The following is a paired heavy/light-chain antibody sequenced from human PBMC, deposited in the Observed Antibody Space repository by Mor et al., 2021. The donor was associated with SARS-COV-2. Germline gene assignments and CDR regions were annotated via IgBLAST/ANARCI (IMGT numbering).Heavy chain of an antibody. Sequence: QLQLQESGSGLVKPSQTLSLTCAVSGGSISSGGYSWSWIRQPPGKGLEWIGYIYHSGSTYYNPSLKSRVTISVDRSKNQFSLKLSSVTAADTAVYYCARGLTRRGYSYDKYNWFDPWGQGTLVTVSS. D-gene: IGHD5-18*01. CDR3: ARGLTRRGYSYDKYNWFDP. CDR1: GGSISSGGYS. V-gene: IGHV4-30-2*01. CDR2: IYHSGST. J-gene: IGHJ5*02.
Light chain of an antibody. CDR2: AAS. V-gene: IGKV1-9*01. CDR3: QQLNS. J-gene: IGKJ3*01. CDR1: QGISSY. Sequence: DIQLTQSPSFLSASVGDRVTITCRASQGISSYLAWYQQKPGKAPKLLIYAASTLQSGVPSRFSGSGSGTEFTLTISSLQPEDFATYYCQQLNSFGPGTKVDIK.